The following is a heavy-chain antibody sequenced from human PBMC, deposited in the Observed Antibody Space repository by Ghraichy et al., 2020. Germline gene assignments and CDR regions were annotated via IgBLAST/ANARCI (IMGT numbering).Heavy chain of an antibody. CDR1: GFSVTTDGVG. CDR2: VYWDDDK. D-gene: IGHD2-2*01. J-gene: IGHJ4*02. CDR3: ALFIGARGLPAAQYYFDY. V-gene: IGHV2-5*02. Sequence: SGPTLVKPTQTLTLTCTFSGFSVTTDGVGVGWIRQPPGQALEWLALVYWDDDKRYSPSLKNRLTITRDTSKNQVVLTMTNMDPVDTATYYCALFIGARGLPAAQYYFDYWGQGALVTVSS.